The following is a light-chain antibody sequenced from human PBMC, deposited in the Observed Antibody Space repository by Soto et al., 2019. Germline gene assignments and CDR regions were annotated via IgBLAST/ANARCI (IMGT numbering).Light chain of an antibody. Sequence: EIVLTQSPATLSLSPGERATLSCRARQSVGSDLAWYQQKPGQAPRLLIYDASNRATGIPARFSGSGSGTDFTLSISSLEPEDFAVYYCQQRSNWPLTFGGGTKVDIK. V-gene: IGKV3-11*01. CDR2: DAS. CDR1: QSVGSD. CDR3: QQRSNWPLT. J-gene: IGKJ4*01.